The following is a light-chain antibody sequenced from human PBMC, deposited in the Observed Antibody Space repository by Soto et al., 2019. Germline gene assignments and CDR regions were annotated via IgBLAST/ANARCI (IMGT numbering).Light chain of an antibody. J-gene: IGLJ3*02. CDR2: ANN. CDR3: AAWDDSLTAWV. CDR1: SSNIGSNI. V-gene: IGLV1-44*01. Sequence: QSVLTQPPSTSGPPGQRVTIFCSGTSSNIGSNIVNWYQQLPGAAPKLLIYANNQRPSGIPDRFAGSKSGTSASLAISGLQSEDEADYYCAAWDDSLTAWVFGGGTKLTVL.